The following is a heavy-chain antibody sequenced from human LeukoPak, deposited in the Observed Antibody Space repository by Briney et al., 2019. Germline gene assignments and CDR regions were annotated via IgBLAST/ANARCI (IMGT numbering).Heavy chain of an antibody. Sequence: PSETLSLTCTVSGGSISNYYWTWLRQAPGKGLEWIGYIFHSGSTKYNPSLQSRVTISVDTSKNRFSLKLSSVTAADTAVYYCARHSPTYYDFDYWGQGTLVTVSS. CDR3: ARHSPTYYDFDY. D-gene: IGHD3-10*01. V-gene: IGHV4-59*08. J-gene: IGHJ4*02. CDR1: GGSISNYY. CDR2: IFHSGST.